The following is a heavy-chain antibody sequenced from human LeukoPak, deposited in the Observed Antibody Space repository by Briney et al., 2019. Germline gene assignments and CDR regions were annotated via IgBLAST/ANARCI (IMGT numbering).Heavy chain of an antibody. V-gene: IGHV3-11*01. CDR1: GFTFSDYY. CDR2: ISSSGSTI. CDR3: ARARLNPRGSLVGTTERKPGVVGY. J-gene: IGHJ4*02. D-gene: IGHD1-26*01. Sequence: KPGGSLRLSCAASGFTFSDYYMSWIRQAPGKGLEWLSYISSSGSTIYYADSVKGRFTISRDNAKNSLYLQMNSLRAEDTAVYYCARARLNPRGSLVGTTERKPGVVGYWGQGTLVTVSS.